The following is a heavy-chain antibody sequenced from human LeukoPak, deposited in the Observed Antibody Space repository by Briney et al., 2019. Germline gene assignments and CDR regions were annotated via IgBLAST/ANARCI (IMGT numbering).Heavy chain of an antibody. V-gene: IGHV3-7*03. J-gene: IGHJ6*04. D-gene: IGHD6-19*01. CDR2: IKQDGSEK. CDR3: ARAGSGWYRHYYYGMDV. Sequence: GGSLRLSCAASGFTFSSYWMSWVRQAPGKGLEWVDNIKQDGSEKYYVDSVKGRFTISRDNAKNSLYLQMNSLRAEDTAVYYCARAGSGWYRHYYYGMDVWGKGTTVTVSS. CDR1: GFTFSSYW.